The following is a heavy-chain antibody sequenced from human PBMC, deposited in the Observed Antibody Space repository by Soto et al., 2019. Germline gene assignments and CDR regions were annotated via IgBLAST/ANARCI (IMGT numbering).Heavy chain of an antibody. V-gene: IGHV4-34*01. Sequence: QVQLQQWGAGLLKPSETLSLTCAVYGGSFSGYYWSWIRQPPGKGLEWIGEINHSGSTNYNPSLKSRVTISVDTSKNQFSLKLSSVTAADTAVYYCARERDSSGWWIDYWGQGTLVTVSS. J-gene: IGHJ4*02. CDR1: GGSFSGYY. CDR2: INHSGST. D-gene: IGHD6-19*01. CDR3: ARERDSSGWWIDY.